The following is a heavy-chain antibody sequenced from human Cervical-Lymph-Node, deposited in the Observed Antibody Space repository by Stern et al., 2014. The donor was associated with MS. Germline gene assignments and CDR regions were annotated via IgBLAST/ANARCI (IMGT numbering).Heavy chain of an antibody. V-gene: IGHV1-24*01. J-gene: IGHJ4*02. D-gene: IGHD3-10*01. CDR2: FDPEDGEA. CDR3: ATDRGVK. CDR1: GHPLSELA. Sequence: QVQLVESGAEVKKPGASVRVSCNVSGHPLSELAIHWLRQLPTSGLEWLGQFDPEDGEAVYAQRLQGRLTMTEDTTTGTAYMTLTALTSDDTAVYYCATDRGVKWGPGTLVAVSS.